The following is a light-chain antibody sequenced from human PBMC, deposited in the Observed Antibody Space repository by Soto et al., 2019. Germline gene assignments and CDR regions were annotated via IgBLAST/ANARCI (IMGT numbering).Light chain of an antibody. V-gene: IGKV3-11*01. J-gene: IGKJ4*02. Sequence: EIVLTQSPATLSLSPGERATLSCRASQSVSSYLAWYQQKPGQAPRLLISDASSRATGIPARLSGSGSGTDFTLTVSSLEPEDFAVYYCQQRRDRPLTFGGGTKVEI. CDR2: DAS. CDR1: QSVSSY. CDR3: QQRRDRPLT.